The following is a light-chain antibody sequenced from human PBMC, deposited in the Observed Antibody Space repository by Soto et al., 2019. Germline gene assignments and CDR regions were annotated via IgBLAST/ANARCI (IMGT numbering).Light chain of an antibody. J-gene: IGLJ1*01. CDR3: YSYAGSYTFYV. CDR1: SSDAGGYNL. CDR2: DVS. V-gene: IGLV2-11*01. Sequence: QSALTQPRSVSGSPGQSVTISCTGTSSDAGGYNLVSWYQQHPGKAPKLMIYDVSKRPSGVPDRFSGSKSGNPASLTISGLQAEDEADYYCYSYAGSYTFYVFGTGTKVTVL.